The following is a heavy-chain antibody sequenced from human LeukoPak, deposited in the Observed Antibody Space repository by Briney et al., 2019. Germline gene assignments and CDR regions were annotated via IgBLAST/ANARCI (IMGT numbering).Heavy chain of an antibody. CDR3: ARGGDYGDHFDY. Sequence: GSLRLSCAASGFTVSSNYMSWVRQAPGKGLEWIGEINHSGSTNYNPSLKSRVTISVDTSKNQFSLKLSSVTAADTAVYYCARGGDYGDHFDYWGQGTLVTVSS. V-gene: IGHV4-34*01. CDR1: GFTVSSNY. D-gene: IGHD4-17*01. CDR2: INHSGST. J-gene: IGHJ4*02.